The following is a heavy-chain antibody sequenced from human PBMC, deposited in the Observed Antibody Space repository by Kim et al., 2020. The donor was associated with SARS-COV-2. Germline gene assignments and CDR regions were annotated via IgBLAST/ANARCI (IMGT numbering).Heavy chain of an antibody. D-gene: IGHD3-10*01. V-gene: IGHV3-21*01. CDR2: ISSSSSYI. J-gene: IGHJ5*02. CDR1: GFTFSSYS. Sequence: GGSLRLSCAASGFTFSSYSMNWVRQAPGKGLEWVSSISSSSSYIYYADSVKGRFTISRDNAKNSLYLQMNSLRAEDTAVYYCARDQRGLSASLLWFGETYNWFDPWGQGTLVTVSS. CDR3: ARDQRGLSASLLWFGETYNWFDP.